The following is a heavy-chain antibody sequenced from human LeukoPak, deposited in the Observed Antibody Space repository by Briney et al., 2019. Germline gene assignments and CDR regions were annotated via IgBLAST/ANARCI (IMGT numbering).Heavy chain of an antibody. Sequence: SETLSLTCTVSGDSISSGDYYWSWIRQPPGTGLEWIGYIYYSGSTNYNPSLKSRVTISVDTSKNQFSLKLSSVTAADTAVYYCARGGYYGSGSLVPWGQGTLVTVS. V-gene: IGHV4-61*08. CDR3: ARGGYYGSGSLVP. J-gene: IGHJ5*02. CDR2: IYYSGST. D-gene: IGHD3-10*01. CDR1: GDSISSGDYY.